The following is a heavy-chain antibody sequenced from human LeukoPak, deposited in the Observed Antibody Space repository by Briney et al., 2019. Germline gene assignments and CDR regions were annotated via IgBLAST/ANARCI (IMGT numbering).Heavy chain of an antibody. D-gene: IGHD1-26*01. V-gene: IGHV3-53*01. CDR3: ARDLGVGATSSWFDP. CDR1: GFTVSSNY. Sequence: PGGSLRLSCAASGFTVSSNYMSWVRQAPGKGLEWVSVIYSGGSTYYADSVKGRFTISRDNSKNTPYLQMNSLRAEDTAVYYCARDLGVGATSSWFDPWGQGTLVTVSS. CDR2: IYSGGST. J-gene: IGHJ5*02.